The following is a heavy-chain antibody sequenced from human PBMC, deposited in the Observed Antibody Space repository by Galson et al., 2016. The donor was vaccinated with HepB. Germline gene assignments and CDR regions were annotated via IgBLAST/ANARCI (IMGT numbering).Heavy chain of an antibody. J-gene: IGHJ6*02. D-gene: IGHD6-19*01. CDR2: INIVNGNT. CDR3: ARSVAIQPQAWLEKYYYVMDF. CDR1: GYTFSANA. Sequence: SVKVSCKASGYTFSANALHWVRQAPGQRLEWMGWINIVNGNTKYSQKFPRRVTFTWDTSANTAYMELSSLTFEDADVYYSARSVAIQPQAWLEKYYYVMDFWGQGTTVTVSS. V-gene: IGHV1-3*04.